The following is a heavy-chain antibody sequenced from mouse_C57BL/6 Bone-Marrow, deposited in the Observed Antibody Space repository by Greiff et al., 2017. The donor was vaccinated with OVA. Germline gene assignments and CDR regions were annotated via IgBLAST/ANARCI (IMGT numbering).Heavy chain of an antibody. CDR3: ARGRAIPITTVVEEDYFDY. Sequence: EVQLQQSGPELVKPGASVKISCKASGYTFTDYYMNWVKQSHGKSLEWIGDINPNNGGTSHNQKFKGKATLTVDKSSSTAYMELRSLTSEDSAVYYCARGRAIPITTVVEEDYFDYWGQGTTLTVSS. CDR2: INPNNGGT. CDR1: GYTFTDYY. J-gene: IGHJ2*01. D-gene: IGHD1-1*01. V-gene: IGHV1-26*01.